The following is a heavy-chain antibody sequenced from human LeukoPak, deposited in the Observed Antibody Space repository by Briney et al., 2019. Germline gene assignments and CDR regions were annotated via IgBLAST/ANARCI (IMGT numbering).Heavy chain of an antibody. Sequence: GGSLRLSCAASGFTFSSYSMNWVRQAPGKGLEWVSSISSSSSYIYYADSVKGRFTISRDNAKNSLYLQMNSLRAEDTAVYYWARVLRFCSSPSCQKEDYGARETLVTVP. J-gene: IGHJ4*02. CDR2: ISSSSSYI. V-gene: IGHV3-21*01. D-gene: IGHD2-2*01. CDR3: ARVLRFCSSPSCQKEDY. CDR1: GFTFSSYS.